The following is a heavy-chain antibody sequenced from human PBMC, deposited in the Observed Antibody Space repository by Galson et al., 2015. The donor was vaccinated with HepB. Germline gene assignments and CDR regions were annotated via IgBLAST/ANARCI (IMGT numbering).Heavy chain of an antibody. Sequence: SLRLSCAASGFTFDDHTMQWVRQVPGKGLEWVSLISWGAVSTHYADSVKGRFTISRDNNKNSLYLQMNSLRTEDTAFYYCTKGSQSSGWYASDYWGQGTLVIVSS. CDR2: ISWGAVST. CDR1: GFTFDDHT. J-gene: IGHJ4*02. V-gene: IGHV3-43*01. CDR3: TKGSQSSGWYASDY. D-gene: IGHD6-19*01.